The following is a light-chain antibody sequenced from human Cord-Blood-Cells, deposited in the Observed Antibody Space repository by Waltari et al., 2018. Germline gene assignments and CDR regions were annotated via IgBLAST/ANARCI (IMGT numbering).Light chain of an antibody. J-gene: IGKJ4*01. CDR2: GAS. CDR1: QRITSSY. Sequence: IVLTQSPGTLSLSPGERDTLSCRASQRITSSYLAWYQQKPGQAPRLLIYGASSRATGIPDRFSGSGSVTDFTLTISRLEPEDFAVYYCQQYGSSPHTFGGGTKVEIK. CDR3: QQYGSSPHT. V-gene: IGKV3-20*01.